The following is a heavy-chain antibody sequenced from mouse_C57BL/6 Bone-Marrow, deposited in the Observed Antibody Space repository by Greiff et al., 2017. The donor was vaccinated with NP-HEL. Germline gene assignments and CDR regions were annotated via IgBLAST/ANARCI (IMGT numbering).Heavy chain of an antibody. V-gene: IGHV5-17*01. J-gene: IGHJ2*01. CDR3: AKFYFDY. Sequence: EVQLVESGGGLVKPGGSLKLSCAASGFTFSDYGMHWVRQAPEKGLEWVAYISSGSSTIYYADTVKGRFTISRDNAKNTLYLQMTSLRARETAMYYCAKFYFDYWGKGTTLTVS. CDR1: GFTFSDYG. CDR2: ISSGSSTI.